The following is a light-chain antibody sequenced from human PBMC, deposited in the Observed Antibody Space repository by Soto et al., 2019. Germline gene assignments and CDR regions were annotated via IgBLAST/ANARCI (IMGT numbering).Light chain of an antibody. V-gene: IGKV1-27*01. CDR1: QGINNY. CDR3: QKYDSAPRT. Sequence: DIQMTQSPSSLSASVGDSVTITCRASQGINNYLACYQQKPGKVPVLLIYSASTLKPGIPSRFSGSGAGTDFTLTISSLQPEDFATYYCQKYDSAPRTFGQGTKVDIK. CDR2: SAS. J-gene: IGKJ1*01.